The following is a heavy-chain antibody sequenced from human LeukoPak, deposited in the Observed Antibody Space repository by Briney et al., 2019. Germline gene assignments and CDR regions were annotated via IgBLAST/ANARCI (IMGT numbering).Heavy chain of an antibody. Sequence: GGSLRLSCAASGFTFSSYAMHWVRQAPGKGLEWVAVISYDGSNKYYADSVKGRFTISRDNSKNTLYLQMNSLRAEDTAVYYCARDAAFHYDILTGYYLPDAFDIWGQGTMVTVSS. CDR2: ISYDGSNK. D-gene: IGHD3-9*01. CDR1: GFTFSSYA. J-gene: IGHJ3*02. CDR3: ARDAAFHYDILTGYYLPDAFDI. V-gene: IGHV3-30-3*01.